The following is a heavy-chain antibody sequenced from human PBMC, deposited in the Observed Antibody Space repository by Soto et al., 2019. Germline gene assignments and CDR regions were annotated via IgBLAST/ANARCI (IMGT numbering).Heavy chain of an antibody. V-gene: IGHV1-69*13. J-gene: IGHJ6*02. CDR1: GGTFSSYA. CDR2: IIPIFGTA. Sequence: ASVKVSCKASGGTFSSYAISWVRQAPGQGLEWMGGIIPIFGTANYAQKFQGRVTITADESTSTAYMEPSSLRSEDTAVYYCAREGTDIVVVPAAPYGMDVWGQGPPVTVSS. CDR3: AREGTDIVVVPAAPYGMDV. D-gene: IGHD2-2*01.